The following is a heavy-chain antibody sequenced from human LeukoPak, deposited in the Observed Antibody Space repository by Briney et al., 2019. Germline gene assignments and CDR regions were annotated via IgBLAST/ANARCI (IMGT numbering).Heavy chain of an antibody. CDR3: ARRRSCTSCYAHYYYMDV. J-gene: IGHJ6*03. D-gene: IGHD2-2*01. CDR1: RLTLSSYS. V-gene: IGHV3-48*01. Sequence: PGGSLRLSRALSRLTLSSYSTNWVRQAPGKGLEWVSYISRSSSTIYYTDSLEGRLSISRDNAKHSLYGEMNIQRAEDTAVYYCARRRSCTSCYAHYYYMDVWGKGTTVTVSS. CDR2: ISRSSSTI.